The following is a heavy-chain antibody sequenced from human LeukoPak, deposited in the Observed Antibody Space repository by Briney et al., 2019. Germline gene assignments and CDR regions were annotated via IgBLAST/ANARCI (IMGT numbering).Heavy chain of an antibody. V-gene: IGHV4-39*01. CDR3: AGYCSSTSCPNNAFDI. Sequence: SETLSLTCTVSGGSISSSSYYWGWIRQPPGKGLEWIGSIYYSGSTYYNPSLKSRVTISVDTSKNQFSLKLSSVTAADTAVYYCAGYCSSTSCPNNAFDIWGQGTMVTVSS. J-gene: IGHJ3*02. CDR2: IYYSGST. CDR1: GGSISSSSYY. D-gene: IGHD2-2*01.